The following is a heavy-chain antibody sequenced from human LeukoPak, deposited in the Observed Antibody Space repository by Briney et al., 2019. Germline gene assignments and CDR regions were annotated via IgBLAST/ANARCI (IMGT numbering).Heavy chain of an antibody. V-gene: IGHV3-30*02. CDR3: AKGNCGGDCYTYYYFYMDV. CDR1: GFTFSSYG. D-gene: IGHD2-21*02. Sequence: GGSLRLSCAASGFTFSSYGMHWVRQAPGKGLEWVAFIRFDGSNKYYADSVKGRFTISRDNSKLYLQMNGLRAEDTAVYYCAKGNCGGDCYTYYYFYMDVWGKGTTVTVSS. J-gene: IGHJ6*03. CDR2: IRFDGSNK.